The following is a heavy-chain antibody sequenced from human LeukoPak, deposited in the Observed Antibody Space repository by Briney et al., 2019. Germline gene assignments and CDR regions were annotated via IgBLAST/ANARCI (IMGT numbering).Heavy chain of an antibody. J-gene: IGHJ4*02. CDR3: ARRSYDFWSEHYFDY. V-gene: IGHV5-51*01. CDR1: GYSFTSYW. D-gene: IGHD3-3*01. Sequence: GESLKISCKGSGYSFTSYWIGCVRQMPGKGLEWMGIIYPGDSDTRYSPSFQGQVTISADKSISTAYLQWSSLKASDTAMYYCARRSYDFWSEHYFDYWGQGTLVTVSS. CDR2: IYPGDSDT.